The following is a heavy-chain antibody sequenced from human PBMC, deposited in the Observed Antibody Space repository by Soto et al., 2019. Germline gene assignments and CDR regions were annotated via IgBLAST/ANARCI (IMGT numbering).Heavy chain of an antibody. CDR3: ANYAYGSGSYNFDY. V-gene: IGHV1-69*06. D-gene: IGHD3-10*01. CDR2: IIPIFGTA. CDR1: GGTFSSYA. J-gene: IGHJ4*02. Sequence: SVKVSCKASGGTFSSYAISWVRQAPGQGLEWMGGIIPIFGTANYAQKFQGRVTITADKSTSTAYMELSSLRSEDTAVYYCANYAYGSGSYNFDYWGQGTLVTVSS.